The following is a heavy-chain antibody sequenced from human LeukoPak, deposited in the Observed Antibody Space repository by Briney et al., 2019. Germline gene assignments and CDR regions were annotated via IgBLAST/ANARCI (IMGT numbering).Heavy chain of an antibody. CDR1: GYTFTSYG. V-gene: IGHV1-2*02. CDR2: INPNSGGT. CDR3: ARESSGYSSSSGVA. Sequence: ASVKVSCKASGYTFTSYGMHWVRQAPGQGLEWMGWINPNSGGTNYAQKFQGRVTMTRDTSISTAYMELSRLRSDDTAVYYCARESSGYSSSSGVAWGQGTLVTVSS. D-gene: IGHD6-6*01. J-gene: IGHJ1*01.